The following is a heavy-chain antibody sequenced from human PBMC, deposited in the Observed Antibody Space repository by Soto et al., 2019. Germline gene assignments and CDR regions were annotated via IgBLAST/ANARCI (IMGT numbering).Heavy chain of an antibody. Sequence: QVQLVQSGAEVKKPGASVKVSCKASGYTFTSYYMHWVRQAPGQGLEWMGIINPSGGSTSYAQKFQGRGTMTRDTYTSTVYMERSSMRSEDTAVYYCAGTYGSGSSGYGMDVWGQGTTVTVSS. CDR1: GYTFTSYY. V-gene: IGHV1-46*01. D-gene: IGHD3-10*01. J-gene: IGHJ6*02. CDR2: INPSGGST. CDR3: AGTYGSGSSGYGMDV.